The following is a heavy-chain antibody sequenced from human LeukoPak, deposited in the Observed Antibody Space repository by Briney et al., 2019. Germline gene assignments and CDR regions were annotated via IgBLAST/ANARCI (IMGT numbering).Heavy chain of an antibody. CDR2: IYYSGST. Sequence: SETLSLTCTVSGGSVSSGSYYWSWIRQPPGKGLEWIGYIYYSGSTNYNPSLKSRVTISVDTSKNQFSLKLSSVTAADTAVYYCARDRQYQLPQYYYYGMDVWGQGTTVTVSS. CDR1: GGSVSSGSYY. D-gene: IGHD2-2*01. CDR3: ARDRQYQLPQYYYYGMDV. J-gene: IGHJ6*02. V-gene: IGHV4-61*01.